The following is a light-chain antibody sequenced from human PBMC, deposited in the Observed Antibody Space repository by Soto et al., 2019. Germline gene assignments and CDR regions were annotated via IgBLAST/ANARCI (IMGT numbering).Light chain of an antibody. V-gene: IGKV3-15*01. CDR3: QQYNNWPRT. CDR2: GVS. Sequence: EIVMTQSPATLSVSPGERATLSCRASQSVSSKLAWYQQKPGQAPRLLIYGVSTRFSGIPARFSGSGSGTEFTLTISSLQSEDFAIYYCQQYNNWPRTFGQGTKV. CDR1: QSVSSK. J-gene: IGKJ1*01.